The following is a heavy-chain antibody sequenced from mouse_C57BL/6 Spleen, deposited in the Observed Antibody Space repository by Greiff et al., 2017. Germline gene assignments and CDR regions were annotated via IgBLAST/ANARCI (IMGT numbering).Heavy chain of an antibody. Sequence: EVKLVESGPELVKPGDSVKISCKASGYSFTGYFMNWVMQSHGKSLEWIGRINPYNGDTFYNQKFKGKATLTVDKSSSTAHMELRSLTSEDSAVYYCARGDYDVDYAMDYWGQGTSVTVSS. CDR1: GYSFTGYF. CDR2: INPYNGDT. V-gene: IGHV1-20*01. D-gene: IGHD2-4*01. CDR3: ARGDYDVDYAMDY. J-gene: IGHJ4*01.